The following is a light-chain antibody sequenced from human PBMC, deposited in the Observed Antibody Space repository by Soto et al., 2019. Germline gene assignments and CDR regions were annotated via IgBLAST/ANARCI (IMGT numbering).Light chain of an antibody. J-gene: IGKJ1*01. Sequence: EIVLTQSPGTLSLSPGERATLSCRASQSVSSSYLAWYQQKPGQAPRLLIDGASSKATGIPDRFSGSGSGTDFTLTISRVEAEDFAVYYCQQYGSSPTFGQGTKVEIK. CDR3: QQYGSSPT. CDR1: QSVSSSY. V-gene: IGKV3-20*01. CDR2: GAS.